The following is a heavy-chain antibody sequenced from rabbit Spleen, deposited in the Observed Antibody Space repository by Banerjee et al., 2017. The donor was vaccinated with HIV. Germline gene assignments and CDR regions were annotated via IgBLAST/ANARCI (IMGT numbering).Heavy chain of an antibody. CDR3: ARDTSSSFSSYGMDL. D-gene: IGHD1-1*01. Sequence: QSLEESGGDLVKPGASLTLTCTASGFSFSSAYDMCWVRQAPGKGLEWIACISTSGGSTWYASWAKGRFTISKTSSTTVTLQMTSLTAADTATYFCARDTSSSFSSYGMDLWGQGTLV. CDR1: GFSFSSAYD. J-gene: IGHJ6*01. CDR2: ISTSGGST. V-gene: IGHV1S40*01.